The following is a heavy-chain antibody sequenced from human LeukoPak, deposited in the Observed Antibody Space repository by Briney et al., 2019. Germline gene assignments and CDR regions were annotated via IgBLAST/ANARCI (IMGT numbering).Heavy chain of an antibody. D-gene: IGHD6-19*01. CDR3: ARDVSGVAGSAFDI. J-gene: IGHJ3*02. CDR2: IYYSGTT. CDR1: GGSISSYY. V-gene: IGHV4-59*01. Sequence: PSQTLSLTCTVSGGSISSYYWSWIRQPPGKGLEWIGYIYYSGTTSYNPSLKSRVTISVDTSKNQFSLKLSSVTAADTAVYYCARDVSGVAGSAFDIWGQGTMVTVSS.